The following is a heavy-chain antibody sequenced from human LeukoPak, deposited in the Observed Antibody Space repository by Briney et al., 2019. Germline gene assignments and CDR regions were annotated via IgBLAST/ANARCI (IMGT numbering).Heavy chain of an antibody. CDR1: GGSFSGYY. CDR2: INHSGGT. Sequence: KPSETLSLTCAVYGGSFSGYYWSWIRQPPGKGLEWIGEINHSGGTNYNPSLKSRVTISVDTSKNQFSLKLSSVTAADTAVYYCARGVGYYGSGSSQVIGDYWGQGTLVTVSS. J-gene: IGHJ4*02. CDR3: ARGVGYYGSGSSQVIGDY. D-gene: IGHD3-10*01. V-gene: IGHV4-34*01.